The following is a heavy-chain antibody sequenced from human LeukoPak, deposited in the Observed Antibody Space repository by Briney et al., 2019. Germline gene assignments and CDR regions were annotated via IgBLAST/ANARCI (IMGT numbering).Heavy chain of an antibody. CDR3: ARGSHTSLLGWHIVVVSLDY. Sequence: GGSLRLSCAASGFTFSSYAMHWVRQAPGKGLEWVAVISYDGSNKYYADSVKGRFTISRDNSKNTLYLQMNSLRAEDTAVYYCARGSHTSLLGWHIVVVSLDYWGQGTLVTVSS. V-gene: IGHV3-30-3*01. D-gene: IGHD2-21*01. J-gene: IGHJ4*02. CDR1: GFTFSSYA. CDR2: ISYDGSNK.